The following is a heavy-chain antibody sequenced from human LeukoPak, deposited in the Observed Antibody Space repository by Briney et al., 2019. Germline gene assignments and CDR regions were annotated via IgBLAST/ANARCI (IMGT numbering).Heavy chain of an antibody. V-gene: IGHV3-30*19. D-gene: IGHD6-19*01. CDR3: ARDRSGWYGMFDY. J-gene: IGHJ4*02. Sequence: GRSLRLSCAASGFTFSSYGTHWVRQAPGKGLEWVAVISYDGSNKYYADSVKGRFTISRDNSKNTLYLQMNSLRAEDTAVYYCARDRSGWYGMFDYWGQGTLVTVSS. CDR1: GFTFSSYG. CDR2: ISYDGSNK.